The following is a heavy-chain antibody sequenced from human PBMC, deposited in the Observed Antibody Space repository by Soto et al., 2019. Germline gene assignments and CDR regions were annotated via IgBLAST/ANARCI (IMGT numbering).Heavy chain of an antibody. J-gene: IGHJ6*02. Sequence: SETLSLTCTVSGGSISSYYWSWIRQPPGKGLEWIGYIYYSGSTNYNPSLKSRVTISVDTSKNQFSLKLSSVTAADTAVYYCARASSHYDFWSGYSNDYGMDVWGQGTTVTVS. V-gene: IGHV4-59*01. CDR3: ARASSHYDFWSGYSNDYGMDV. D-gene: IGHD3-3*01. CDR2: IYYSGST. CDR1: GGSISSYY.